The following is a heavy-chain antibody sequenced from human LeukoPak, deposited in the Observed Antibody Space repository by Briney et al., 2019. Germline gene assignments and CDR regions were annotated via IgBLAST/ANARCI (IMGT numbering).Heavy chain of an antibody. CDR2: ITSGSYI. V-gene: IGHV3-21*01. D-gene: IGHD6-13*01. J-gene: IGHJ4*02. CDR1: GFTFSSYT. CDR3: ARDPAADDY. Sequence: GGSLRLSCVASGFTFSSYTMNWVRQAPGKGLEWASSITSGSYIYYAESVKGRFTISRDNAKNSLYLQMNSLRAEDTAVYYCARDPAADDYWGKGTLVTVSS.